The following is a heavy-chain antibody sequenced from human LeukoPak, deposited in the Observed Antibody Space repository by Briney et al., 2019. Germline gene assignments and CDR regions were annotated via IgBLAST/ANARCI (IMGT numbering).Heavy chain of an antibody. D-gene: IGHD2-8*01. V-gene: IGHV3-23*01. J-gene: IGHJ3*02. CDR1: GFIFSEYA. CDR3: AKDSWSRNGIYDAFDI. CDR2: VGGDDTN. Sequence: AGGSLRLSCVASGFIFSEYAMNWVRQAPGKELEWVSVVGGDDTNYYIDSAKGRFTISRDNSKNTLSLQMNNLRPEDTAVYYCAKDSWSRNGIYDAFDIWGQGTMVTVSS.